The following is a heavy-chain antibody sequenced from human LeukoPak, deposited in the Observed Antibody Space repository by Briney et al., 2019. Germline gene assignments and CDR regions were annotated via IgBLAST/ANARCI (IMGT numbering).Heavy chain of an antibody. CDR2: ISRSATTI. V-gene: IGHV3-48*03. D-gene: IGHD6-19*01. CDR1: GFTFSSYE. CDR3: ARDKFHEQWLVGTRYYYYYMDV. J-gene: IGHJ6*03. Sequence: GGSLRLSCAASGFTFSSYEMNWVRQAPGKGLEWVSSISRSATTIYYADSVKGRFTISRDNAKNSLYLQMNSLRAEDTAVYYCARDKFHEQWLVGTRYYYYYMDVWGKGTTVTISS.